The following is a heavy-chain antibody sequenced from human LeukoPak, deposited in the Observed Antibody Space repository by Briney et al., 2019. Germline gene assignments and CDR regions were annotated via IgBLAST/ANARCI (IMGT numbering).Heavy chain of an antibody. D-gene: IGHD2-2*01. V-gene: IGHV1-69*04. CDR3: ARAIRNQLLSDH. J-gene: IGHJ4*02. CDR2: IIPILGIA. Sequence: GASVKVSCKASGGTFSSYAISWVRQAPGQGLEWMGRIIPILGIANYAQKFQGRVTITADTSISTAYMELSSLISEDTAVYYCARAIRNQLLSDHWGPGTLVTVSS. CDR1: GGTFSSYA.